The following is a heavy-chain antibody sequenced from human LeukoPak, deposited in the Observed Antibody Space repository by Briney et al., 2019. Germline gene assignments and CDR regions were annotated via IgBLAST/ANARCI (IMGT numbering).Heavy chain of an antibody. J-gene: IGHJ4*02. CDR1: GFTFSSYG. CDR2: ISSSSSYI. CDR3: ARDKSGYSGYDLDY. D-gene: IGHD5-12*01. Sequence: GGSLRLSCAASGFTFSSYGMHWVRQTPGKGLEWVSSISSSSSYIYYADSVKGRFTISRDNAKNSLYLQMNSLRAEDTAVYYCARDKSGYSGYDLDYWGQGSLVTVSS. V-gene: IGHV3-21*01.